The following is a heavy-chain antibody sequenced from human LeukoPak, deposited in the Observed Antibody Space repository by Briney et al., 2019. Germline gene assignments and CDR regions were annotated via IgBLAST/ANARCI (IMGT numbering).Heavy chain of an antibody. CDR1: GYTFTSYG. CDR2: ISAYNGNT. V-gene: IGHV1-18*01. J-gene: IGHJ4*02. Sequence: ASVKVSCKASGYTFTSYGISWVRQAPGQGLEWMGWISAYNGNTNYAQKLQGRVTMTTDTSTSTAYMELRSLRSDDTAVYYCARGPIVVVTANTYYFDYWGQGTLVTVSS. CDR3: ARGPIVVVTANTYYFDY. D-gene: IGHD2-21*02.